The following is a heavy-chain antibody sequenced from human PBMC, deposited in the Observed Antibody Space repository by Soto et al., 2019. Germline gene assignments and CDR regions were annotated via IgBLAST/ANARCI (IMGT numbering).Heavy chain of an antibody. D-gene: IGHD3-3*01. J-gene: IGHJ4*02. CDR2: LSGDGKAT. Sequence: EVRLLESGGGLVQPGGSLRLSCAASGLTVGSSAMTWVRQAPGKGLEWISSLSGDGKATYYADSVKGRFTISRDISKNPLFLQKDSLRVNDTTIYCGARITMSRGQRTLVTVSS. CDR1: GLTVGSSA. V-gene: IGHV3-23*01. CDR3: ARITMS.